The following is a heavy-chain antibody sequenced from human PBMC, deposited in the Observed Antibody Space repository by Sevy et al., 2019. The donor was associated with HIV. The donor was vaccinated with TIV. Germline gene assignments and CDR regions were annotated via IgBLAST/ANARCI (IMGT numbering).Heavy chain of an antibody. J-gene: IGHJ4*01. V-gene: IGHV3-21*01. CDR2: ISGFSSYI. CDR3: ARDGGCTSTSCLLYFDY. D-gene: IGHD2-2*01. CDR1: GFTFSTYT. Sequence: GGSLRLSRAVSGFTFSTYTMNWVRQAPGKGLEWVSSISGFSSYIYYADSVKGRFTISRDNAKNSLYLQMNSLRAEDTAVYYCARDGGCTSTSCLLYFDYWGQGTLVTVSS.